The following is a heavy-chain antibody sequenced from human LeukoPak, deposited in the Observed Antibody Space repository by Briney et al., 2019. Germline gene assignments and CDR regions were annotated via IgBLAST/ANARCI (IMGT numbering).Heavy chain of an antibody. CDR3: ARLSASSYGKYYLDY. V-gene: IGHV3-21*06. CDR2: STGDNNYI. Sequence: GESLRLSCAASGFTFSTYAMEWVRQAPGKGLEWVSSSTGDNNYIYYADSVKGRFTISRDNAKNSLFLHMSSLRAGDTAVYYCARLSASSYGKYYLDYWGQGALVTVSS. J-gene: IGHJ4*02. D-gene: IGHD1-26*01. CDR1: GFTFSTYA.